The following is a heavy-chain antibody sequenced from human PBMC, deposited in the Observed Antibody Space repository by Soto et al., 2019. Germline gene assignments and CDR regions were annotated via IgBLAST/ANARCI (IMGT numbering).Heavy chain of an antibody. Sequence: GGSHRQSVVDAGIVFLGGGSNMVHQAPGKGLEWVAVISYDGSNKYYADSVKGRFTISRDNSKNTLYLQMNSLRAEDTAVYYCAKDLPAMAGSHYGMDVWGQGTTVTVSS. CDR2: ISYDGSNK. V-gene: IGHV3-30*18. CDR1: GIVFLGGG. CDR3: AKDLPAMAGSHYGMDV. J-gene: IGHJ6*02. D-gene: IGHD2-2*01.